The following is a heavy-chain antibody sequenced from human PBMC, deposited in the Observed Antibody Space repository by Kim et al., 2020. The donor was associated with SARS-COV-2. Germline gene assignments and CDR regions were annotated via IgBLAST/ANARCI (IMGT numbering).Heavy chain of an antibody. V-gene: IGHV3-30*03. Sequence: GGSLRLSCAASGFTFSSYGMHWVRQAPGKRLEWVAVISYDGSNKYYADSVKGRFTISRDNSKNTLYLQMNSLRAEDTAVYYCSSGYYHDAFDIWGQGTMV. D-gene: IGHD3-22*01. J-gene: IGHJ3*02. CDR3: SSGYYHDAFDI. CDR1: GFTFSSYG. CDR2: ISYDGSNK.